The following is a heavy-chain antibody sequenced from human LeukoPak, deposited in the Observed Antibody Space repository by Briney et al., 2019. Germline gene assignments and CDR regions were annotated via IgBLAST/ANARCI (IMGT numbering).Heavy chain of an antibody. CDR1: GFTFSSYG. V-gene: IGHV3-30*18. D-gene: IGHD5-12*01. CDR3: AKDREEMATILDI. CDR2: ISYDGSNK. J-gene: IGHJ3*02. Sequence: GGSLRLSCAASGFTFSSYGMHWVRQAPGKGLEWVAVISYDGSNKYYADSVKGRFTISRDNSKNTLYLQMNSLRAEDTAVYYCAKDREEMATILDIWGQGTMVTVSS.